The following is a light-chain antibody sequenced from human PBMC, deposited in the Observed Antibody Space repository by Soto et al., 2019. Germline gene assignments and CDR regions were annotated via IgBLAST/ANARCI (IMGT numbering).Light chain of an antibody. J-gene: IGLJ7*01. CDR1: SSDVGAYNF. CDR3: SSYTGGSTL. CDR2: EVS. Sequence: QPVLTQPASVSGSPGQSITISCTGTSSDVGAYNFVSWYQHHPDKAPKLIISEVSNRPSGVSNRFSGSKSGNTASLTISGLQAEDEAYYYCSSYTGGSTLFGGGTQLTVL. V-gene: IGLV2-14*01.